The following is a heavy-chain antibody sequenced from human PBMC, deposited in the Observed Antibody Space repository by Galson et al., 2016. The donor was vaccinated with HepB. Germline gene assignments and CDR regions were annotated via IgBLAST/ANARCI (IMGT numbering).Heavy chain of an antibody. Sequence: SETLSLTCTVAGGSIGSGYHHWGWIRQPPGKGLEWIGSVSYSGSRFYNPSLESRVTLSQDKSTNQFSLEVTSVTAADTAVYFFARGVRLGEGMDVWGQGTTVIVSS. J-gene: IGHJ6*02. V-gene: IGHV4-39*07. CDR2: VSYSGSR. CDR3: ARGVRLGEGMDV. CDR1: GGSIGSGYHH. D-gene: IGHD3-10*01.